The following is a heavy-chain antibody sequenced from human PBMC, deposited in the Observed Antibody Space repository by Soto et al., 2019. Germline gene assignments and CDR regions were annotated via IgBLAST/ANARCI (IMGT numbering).Heavy chain of an antibody. CDR1: GFTFSRYW. J-gene: IGHJ3*02. Sequence: QPGGSLRLSCAASGFTFSRYWMNWVRQAPGKGLGWVANIKQDGTEKNYVDSVKGRFTISRDNARNSLYLQMDSLRAEDTAVYFCARGDTPMITGMDSFDIWGQGTMVTVSS. CDR3: ARGDTPMITGMDSFDI. D-gene: IGHD5-18*01. V-gene: IGHV3-7*01. CDR2: IKQDGTEK.